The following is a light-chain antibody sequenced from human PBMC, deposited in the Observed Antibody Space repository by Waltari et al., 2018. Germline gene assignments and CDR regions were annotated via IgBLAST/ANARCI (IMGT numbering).Light chain of an antibody. V-gene: IGLV8-61*01. CDR1: SGSVSTSYY. CDR3: VLYINSGMSWV. J-gene: IGLJ3*02. Sequence: QTVVTQEPSFSVSPGGTVTLTCGLSSGSVSTSYYPSWYQQTPGQAPRTLIYSTNTRSSGVPDRFSGSIRGNKAALTVTGAQADDESDYYCVLYINSGMSWVFGGGTKLTVL. CDR2: STN.